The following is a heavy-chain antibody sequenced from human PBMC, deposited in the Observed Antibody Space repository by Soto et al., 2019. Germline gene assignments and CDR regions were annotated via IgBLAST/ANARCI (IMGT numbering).Heavy chain of an antibody. CDR2: TIPYNGNT. J-gene: IGHJ4*02. V-gene: IGHV1-18*01. CDR1: GYTFRSYG. CDR3: ARDALGLQWLPYCFDY. D-gene: IGHD6-19*01. Sequence: QVQLVQPGAEVTKPGASVKVSCKASGYTFRSYGITWVRQAPGQGLEWMGWTIPYNGNTNYAQKFQGRVTMTTDTPTSTAYMELRSLTSDDTAVYYCARDALGLQWLPYCFDYWGQGTLVTVSS.